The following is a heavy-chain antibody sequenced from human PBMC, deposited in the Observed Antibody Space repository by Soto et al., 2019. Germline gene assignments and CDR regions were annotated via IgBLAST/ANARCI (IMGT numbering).Heavy chain of an antibody. V-gene: IGHV4-59*08. CDR1: GGSISSYY. CDR3: ARRQRTYYYDSSGYYHNWFDP. J-gene: IGHJ5*02. D-gene: IGHD3-22*01. Sequence: QVQLQESGPGLVKPSETLSLTCTVSGGSISSYYWSWIRQPPGKGLEWIGYIYYSGSTSYNPSLKSRVTISVDTSKNQFSLKLSSVTAADTAVYYCARRQRTYYYDSSGYYHNWFDPWGQGTLVTVSS. CDR2: IYYSGST.